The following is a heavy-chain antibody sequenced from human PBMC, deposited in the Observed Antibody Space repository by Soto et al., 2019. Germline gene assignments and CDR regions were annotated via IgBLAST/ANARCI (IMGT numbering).Heavy chain of an antibody. V-gene: IGHV3-9*01. CDR2: ISWNSDSI. Sequence: EVQLVESGGGLVQPGRSLRLSCAASGFRFDDYAMHWVRQAPGKGLEWVSGISWNSDSIDYADSVKGRLTISRDNAKNSLFLQMNSLRVEDTALYYCAKVRASGLLNWYFDLWGSGTLVTVSS. J-gene: IGHJ2*01. CDR1: GFRFDDYA. CDR3: AKVRASGLLNWYFDL. D-gene: IGHD3-10*01.